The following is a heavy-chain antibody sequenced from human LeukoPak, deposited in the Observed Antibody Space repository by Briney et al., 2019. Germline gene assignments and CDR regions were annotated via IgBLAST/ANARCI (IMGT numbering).Heavy chain of an antibody. J-gene: IGHJ6*02. CDR3: ASVGYCSGGSCYAAEYYYYGMDV. V-gene: IGHV3-21*01. D-gene: IGHD2-15*01. CDR1: GFTFSSYS. Sequence: GGSLRLSCAASGFTFSSYSMNWVRQAPGKGLEWVSSISSSSSYIYYADSVKGRFTISRDNAKNSLCLQMNSLRAEDTAVYYCASVGYCSGGSCYAAEYYYYGMDVWGQGTTVTVSS. CDR2: ISSSSSYI.